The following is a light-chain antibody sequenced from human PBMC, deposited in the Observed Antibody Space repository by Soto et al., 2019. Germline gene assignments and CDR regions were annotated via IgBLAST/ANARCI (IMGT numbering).Light chain of an antibody. CDR2: DVS. Sequence: QSALTQPRSVSGSPGQSVTISCTGSSSDVGTYKYVSWYQQHPGKAPKLMIYDVSQRPSGVPDRFSGSKSGNTASLTISGLQAEDESDYYCCSYAGIYSSVFGGGTKVTVL. J-gene: IGLJ2*01. CDR3: CSYAGIYSSV. V-gene: IGLV2-11*01. CDR1: SSDVGTYKY.